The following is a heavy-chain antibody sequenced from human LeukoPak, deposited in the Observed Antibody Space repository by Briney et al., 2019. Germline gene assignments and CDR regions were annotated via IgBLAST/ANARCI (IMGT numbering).Heavy chain of an antibody. V-gene: IGHV4-4*02. CDR3: ARDVGARLPGY. CDR2: MYHSGNI. Sequence: SETLSLTCAVFGGSINSNNWWSWVRQPPGKGLEWIGEMYHSGNINYNPSLKSRVSMSIDTSKNEFSLKLTSVTAADTAVYYCARDVGARLPGYWGQGTQVTVSS. CDR1: GGSINSNNW. J-gene: IGHJ1*01. D-gene: IGHD6-6*01.